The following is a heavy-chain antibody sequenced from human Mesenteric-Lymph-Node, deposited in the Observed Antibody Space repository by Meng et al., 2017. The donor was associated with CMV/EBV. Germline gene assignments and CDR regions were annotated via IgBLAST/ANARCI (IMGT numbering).Heavy chain of an antibody. V-gene: IGHV4-39*07. CDR1: GGSISSSSSY. CDR3: ARDLNYGVYYYYGMDV. J-gene: IGHJ6*02. CDR2: VSYSGST. D-gene: IGHD1-7*01. Sequence: GSLRLSCTVSGGSISSSSSYWGWIRQPPGKGLEWIGSVSYSGSTHYNPSLKSRVTISVDKSKNQFSLKLSSVTAADTAVYYCARDLNYGVYYYYGMDVWGQGTTVTVSS.